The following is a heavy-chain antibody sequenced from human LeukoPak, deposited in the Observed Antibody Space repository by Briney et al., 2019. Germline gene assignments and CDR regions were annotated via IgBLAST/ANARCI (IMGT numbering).Heavy chain of an antibody. CDR2: MNPNSGNT. D-gene: IGHD2-2*02. Sequence: ASVKVSCKASGYTFTSYDINWVRQATGQGLEWMGWMNPNSGNTGYAQKFQGRVTMTRNTSISTAYMELSSLRSEDTAVYYCARDRYCSSTSCYTGSGFDPWGQGTLVTVSS. J-gene: IGHJ5*02. CDR3: ARDRYCSSTSCYTGSGFDP. CDR1: GYTFTSYD. V-gene: IGHV1-8*01.